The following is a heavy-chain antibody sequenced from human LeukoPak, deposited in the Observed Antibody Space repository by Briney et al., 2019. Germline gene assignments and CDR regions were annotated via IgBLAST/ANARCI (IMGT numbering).Heavy chain of an antibody. D-gene: IGHD6-19*01. CDR3: AREYSSGWDDYYFDY. Sequence: GGSLRLSCAASGFTFSSYWMSWVRQAPGKGLEWVANIKQDGSEKYYVDSVKGRFTISRDNAKNSLYLQMNSLRAEGTAVYYCAREYSSGWDDYYFDYWGQGTLVTVSS. V-gene: IGHV3-7*03. CDR2: IKQDGSEK. CDR1: GFTFSSYW. J-gene: IGHJ4*02.